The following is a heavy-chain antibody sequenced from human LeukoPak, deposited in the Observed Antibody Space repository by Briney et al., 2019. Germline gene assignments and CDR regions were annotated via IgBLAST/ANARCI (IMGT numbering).Heavy chain of an antibody. CDR1: GLTFSSYA. Sequence: GGSLRLSCAASGLTFSSYAMHWVRQAPGKGLEYVSAISSNGGSTYYANSVKGRFTISRDNSKNTLYLQMGSLRAEDMAVYYCARYCSSTSCYARGAFDYWGQGTLVTVSS. J-gene: IGHJ4*02. V-gene: IGHV3-64*01. CDR2: ISSNGGST. D-gene: IGHD2-2*01. CDR3: ARYCSSTSCYARGAFDY.